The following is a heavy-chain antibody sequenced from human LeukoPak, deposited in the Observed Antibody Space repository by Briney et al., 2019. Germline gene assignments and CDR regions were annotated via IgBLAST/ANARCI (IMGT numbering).Heavy chain of an antibody. CDR2: VRYTGSDS. D-gene: IGHD2-21*02. CDR3: AKEVDCPSDCLFFHS. Sequence: GGSLRLSCAASGFTFSSYGMYWVRQAPGKGLEWVASVRYTGSDSYYTDSVKGRFTISRDNSRNTLYLQMDSLRPEDTALYHCAKEVDCPSDCLFFHSWGQGTLVTVSS. CDR1: GFTFSSYG. V-gene: IGHV3-30*02. J-gene: IGHJ4*02.